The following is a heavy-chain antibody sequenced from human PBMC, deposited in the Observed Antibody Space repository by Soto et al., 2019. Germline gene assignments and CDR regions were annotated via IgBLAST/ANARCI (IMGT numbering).Heavy chain of an antibody. Sequence: RLSCAASGFTFSSYDMNWVRQAPGKGLEWISYISNGGSRIYYAESLKGRFTISRDNAKNSLHLQMNSLRAEDTAVYYCARGYTGGWARGGQNDYWGQGTLVTVSS. V-gene: IGHV3-48*03. D-gene: IGHD6-19*01. CDR1: GFTFSSYD. CDR3: ARGYTGGWARGGQNDY. CDR2: ISNGGSRI. J-gene: IGHJ4*02.